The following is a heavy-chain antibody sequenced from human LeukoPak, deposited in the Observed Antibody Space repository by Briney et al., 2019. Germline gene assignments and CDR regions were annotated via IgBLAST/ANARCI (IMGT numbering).Heavy chain of an antibody. CDR1: GYTFTSYG. CDR3: ARERTVRELPAFDI. V-gene: IGHV1-8*02. D-gene: IGHD1-26*01. CDR2: MNPNSGNT. Sequence: ASVKVSCKASGYTFTSYGISWVRQAPGQGLEWMGWMNPNSGNTGYAQKFQGRVTMTRDTSTSTVYMELSSLRSEDTAVYYCARERTVRELPAFDIWGQGTMVTVSS. J-gene: IGHJ3*02.